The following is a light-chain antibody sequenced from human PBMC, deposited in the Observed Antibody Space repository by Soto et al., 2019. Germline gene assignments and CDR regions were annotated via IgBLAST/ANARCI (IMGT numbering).Light chain of an antibody. Sequence: EIVLAQSPATLSFSPGERATLSCRACQSVSSYLAWYQQKPGQAPRLLIYGASTRATGIPARFSGSGSGTEFTLTISSLQSEDFAVYYCQQYNNWPRTFGQGTKVDI. CDR1: QSVSSY. CDR3: QQYNNWPRT. V-gene: IGKV3-15*01. CDR2: GAS. J-gene: IGKJ1*01.